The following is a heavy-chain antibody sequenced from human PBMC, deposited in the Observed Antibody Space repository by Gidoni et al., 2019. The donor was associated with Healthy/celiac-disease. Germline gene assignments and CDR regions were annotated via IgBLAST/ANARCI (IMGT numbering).Heavy chain of an antibody. D-gene: IGHD6-19*01. CDR3: ARGRGGWFFDY. Sequence: QVQLQESGPGLVKPSQTLSFTCTVSGGSISSGSYYWSWIRQPAGKGLEWIGRIYTSGSTNYNPSLKSRVTMSVDTSKNQFSLKLSSVTAADTAVYYCARGRGGWFFDYWGQGTLVTVSS. CDR1: GGSISSGSYY. CDR2: IYTSGST. J-gene: IGHJ4*02. V-gene: IGHV4-61*02.